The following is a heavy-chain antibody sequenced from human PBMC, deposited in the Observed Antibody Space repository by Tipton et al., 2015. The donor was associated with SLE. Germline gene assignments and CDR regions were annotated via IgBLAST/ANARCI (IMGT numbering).Heavy chain of an antibody. V-gene: IGHV4-4*02. CDR2: IYHIFIT. J-gene: IGHJ4*02. Sequence: TLSLTFSFSGFSIIIINFFIFFLHPPGNFLYWIGEIYHIFITNYNPSLKIRVTISVYNSKNQFSLKLSSVTAADTAVYYCARVWRQLANYFDYWGQGTMVTVSS. CDR1: GFSIIIINF. D-gene: IGHD6-6*01. CDR3: ARVWRQLANYFDY.